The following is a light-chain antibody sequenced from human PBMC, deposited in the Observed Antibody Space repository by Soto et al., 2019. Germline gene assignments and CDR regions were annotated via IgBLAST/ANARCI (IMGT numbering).Light chain of an antibody. V-gene: IGKV3-20*01. J-gene: IGKJ1*01. CDR1: QTVSSSK. Sequence: EIVLTQSPGTLSLSPGERATLSCRASQTVSSSKLAWYQQKPGQAPKVLIYGVFTRATGVPDRFSGSGSGTDFILTISRLEPEDFAVFYCQQFGSSPRTFGQGSKVEI. CDR2: GVF. CDR3: QQFGSSPRT.